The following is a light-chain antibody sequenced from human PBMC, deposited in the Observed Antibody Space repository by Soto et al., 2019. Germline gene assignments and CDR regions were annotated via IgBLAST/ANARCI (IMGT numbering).Light chain of an antibody. V-gene: IGKV1-9*01. CDR1: QGISSY. CDR3: QQLNSYPPEFT. Sequence: IQLTQSPSSLSAPVGDRVTITCRASQGISSYLAWYQQKPGKAPKLLIYAASTLQSGVPSRFSGSGSGTDFALTISSLQPEDFATYYCQQLNSYPPEFTFGPGTKVDIK. CDR2: AAS. J-gene: IGKJ3*01.